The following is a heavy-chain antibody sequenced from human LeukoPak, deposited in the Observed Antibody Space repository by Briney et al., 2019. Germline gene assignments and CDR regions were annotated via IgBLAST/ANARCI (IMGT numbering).Heavy chain of an antibody. J-gene: IGHJ4*02. CDR2: MNPNSGNT. Sequence: ASVKVSCKASGYTFTSYDINWVRQATGQGLEWMGWMNPNSGNTGYAQKFQGRATMTRNTSISTAYMELSSLRSEDTAVYYCARVLYGGRKTMVRGVSLLGYWGQGTLVTVSS. CDR3: ARVLYGGRKTMVRGVSLLGY. D-gene: IGHD3-10*01. CDR1: GYTFTSYD. V-gene: IGHV1-8*01.